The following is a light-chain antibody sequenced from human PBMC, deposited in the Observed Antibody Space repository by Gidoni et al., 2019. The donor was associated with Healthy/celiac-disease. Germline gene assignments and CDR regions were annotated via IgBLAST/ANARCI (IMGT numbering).Light chain of an antibody. V-gene: IGLV3-21*04. CDR2: YDS. CDR1: NIGSKS. J-gene: IGLJ2*01. CDR3: QVWDSSSDVV. Sequence: SYVLTPPPSVSVAPGKTARITCGGTNIGSKSVHWYQQKPGQAPVLVIYYDSDRPSGIPERFSGSNSGNTATLTISRVEAGDEADYYCQVWDSSSDVVFGGGTKLTVL.